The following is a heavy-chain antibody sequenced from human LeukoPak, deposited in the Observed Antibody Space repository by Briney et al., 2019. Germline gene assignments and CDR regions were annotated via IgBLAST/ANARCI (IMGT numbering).Heavy chain of an antibody. Sequence: ASVKVSCKASGYTFTSYGISWVRQAPGQGLEWMGWISAYNGNSNYAQKLQGRVTMTTDTSTSTAYMELRSLRSDDTAVYYCARDTAMAPNWYFDLWGRGTLVTVSS. V-gene: IGHV1-18*01. CDR2: ISAYNGNS. D-gene: IGHD5-18*01. CDR3: ARDTAMAPNWYFDL. J-gene: IGHJ2*01. CDR1: GYTFTSYG.